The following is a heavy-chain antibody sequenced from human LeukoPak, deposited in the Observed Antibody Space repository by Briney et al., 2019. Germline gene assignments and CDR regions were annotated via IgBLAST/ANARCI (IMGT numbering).Heavy chain of an antibody. CDR1: GFTFSSYA. CDR3: AKAVWTTVVTPNDY. V-gene: IGHV3-23*01. CDR2: ISGSGGST. Sequence: GGSLRLSCAASGFTFSSYAMSWVRQAPGKGLEWVSAISGSGGSTYCADSVKGRFTISRDNSKNTLYLQMNSLRAEDTAVYYCAKAVWTTVVTPNDYWGQGTLVTVSS. D-gene: IGHD4-23*01. J-gene: IGHJ4*02.